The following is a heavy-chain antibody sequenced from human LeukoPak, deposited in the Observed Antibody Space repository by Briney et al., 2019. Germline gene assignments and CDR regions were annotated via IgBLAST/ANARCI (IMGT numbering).Heavy chain of an antibody. CDR3: AKESPKTREGAHMIVVVKA. CDR1: GFTFSSYS. V-gene: IGHV3-48*04. Sequence: PGGSLRLSCAASGFTFSSYSMNWVRQAPGKGLEWVSYISSSSSTIYYADSVKGRFTISRDNAKNSLYLQMNSLRAEDTAVFYCAKESPKTREGAHMIVVVKAWGQGTLVTVSP. J-gene: IGHJ5*02. CDR2: ISSSSSTI. D-gene: IGHD3-22*01.